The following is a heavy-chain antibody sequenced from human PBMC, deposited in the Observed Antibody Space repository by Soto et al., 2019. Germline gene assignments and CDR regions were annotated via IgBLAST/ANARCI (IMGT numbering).Heavy chain of an antibody. Sequence: QVQLVQSGAEVKKPGSSVKVSCKASGGTFSSYAISWVRQAPGQGLEWMGGIIPIFGTANYAQKFQGRVTITADESRSTAYMELSSLRSEDTAVYYCARDRGGGYYDSSGYYSAFDYWGQGTLVTVSS. CDR1: GGTFSSYA. D-gene: IGHD3-22*01. CDR3: ARDRGGGYYDSSGYYSAFDY. CDR2: IIPIFGTA. V-gene: IGHV1-69*01. J-gene: IGHJ4*02.